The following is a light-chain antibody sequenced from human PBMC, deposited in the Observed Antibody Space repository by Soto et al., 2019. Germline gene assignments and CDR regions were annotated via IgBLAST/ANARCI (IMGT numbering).Light chain of an antibody. V-gene: IGKV1-5*03. J-gene: IGKJ1*01. CDR3: QHYNSYSEA. CDR1: QTISSW. Sequence: DIQMTQSPSTLSGSVGDRVTITCRASQTISSWLAWYQPKPGKAPQLQIYKASTLKSGVPSRFSGSGSGTEFTLTISSLQPDDFAPYYCQHYNSYSEAFGQGTKVELK. CDR2: KAS.